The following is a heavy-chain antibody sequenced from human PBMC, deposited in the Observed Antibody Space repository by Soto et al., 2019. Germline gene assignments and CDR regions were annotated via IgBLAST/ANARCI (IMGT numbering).Heavy chain of an antibody. D-gene: IGHD7-27*01. CDR3: AKWGLSGHGMDV. J-gene: IGHJ6*02. V-gene: IGHV3-30*18. CDR2: TSYDGSKK. Sequence: QVQLVESGGGVVQPGRSLRLSCAASGYIFRNYGMHRVRQAPGKWLEGVAVTSYDGSKKYYADSVKGRFTISKDNSKNRVYLQMNSLRIEDTAVYYCAKWGLSGHGMDVWGQGTTVTVSS. CDR1: GYIFRNYG.